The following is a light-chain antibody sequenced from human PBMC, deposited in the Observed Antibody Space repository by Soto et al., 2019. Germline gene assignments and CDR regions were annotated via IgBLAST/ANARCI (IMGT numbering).Light chain of an antibody. CDR1: QGITTY. J-gene: IGKJ4*01. CDR3: QQTHTTFT. Sequence: DIHRTQSPSSLSASVGDKVTITCPPSQGITTYLNWYQQKPGKVPKLLIYAASSLQSGVPSTFRGSGSGTDFTLTISSLQPEDFATYYCQQTHTTFTFGGGTKVDIK. CDR2: AAS. V-gene: IGKV1-39*01.